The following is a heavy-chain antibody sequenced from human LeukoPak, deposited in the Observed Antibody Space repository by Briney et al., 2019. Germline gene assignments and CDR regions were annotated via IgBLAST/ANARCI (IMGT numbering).Heavy chain of an antibody. J-gene: IGHJ4*02. Sequence: SVKVSCKASGGTFSSYAISWVRQAPGQGLEWMGGTIPIFGTANYAQKFQGRVTITTDESTSTAYMELSSLRSEDTAVYYYAIDRIAARERSDYWGQGTLVTVSS. CDR2: TIPIFGTA. V-gene: IGHV1-69*05. D-gene: IGHD6-13*01. CDR3: AIDRIAARERSDY. CDR1: GGTFSSYA.